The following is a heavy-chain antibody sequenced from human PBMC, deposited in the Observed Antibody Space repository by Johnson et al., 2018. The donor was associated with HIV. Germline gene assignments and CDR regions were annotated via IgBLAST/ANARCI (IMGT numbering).Heavy chain of an antibody. CDR2: ISYDGSNK. CDR3: ARPILRWRDDAFDI. J-gene: IGHJ3*02. Sequence: QVQLVESGGGLVKPGGSLRLSCAASGFTFSSYAMHWVRQAPGKGLEWVAVISYDGSNKYYADSVTGRFTISRDNSKNTLYLQMNSLRAEDTAVYYCARPILRWRDDAFDIWGQGTMVTVSS. D-gene: IGHD4-23*01. V-gene: IGHV3-30*04. CDR1: GFTFSSYA.